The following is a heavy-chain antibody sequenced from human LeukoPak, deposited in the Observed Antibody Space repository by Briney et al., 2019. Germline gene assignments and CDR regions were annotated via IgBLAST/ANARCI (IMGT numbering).Heavy chain of an antibody. J-gene: IGHJ4*02. CDR1: GFTFSNYG. CDR3: ARDTGRGWYYFDY. D-gene: IGHD6-19*01. V-gene: IGHV3-30*02. Sequence: GGSLRLSCAVSGFTFSNYGMHWVRQAPGKGLEWVAFIRYDGSNKFYPDSVKGRFTISRDNSKNTLYLQMNSLRAEDTAVYYCARDTGRGWYYFDYWGQGTLVTVSS. CDR2: IRYDGSNK.